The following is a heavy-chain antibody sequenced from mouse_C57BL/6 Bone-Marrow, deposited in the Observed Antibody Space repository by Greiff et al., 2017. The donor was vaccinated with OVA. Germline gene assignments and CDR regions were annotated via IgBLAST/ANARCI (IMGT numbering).Heavy chain of an antibody. J-gene: IGHJ1*03. CDR3: ARDIYYGNSWYFDV. CDR2: SRNKANDYTT. Sequence: DVKLVESGGGLVQSGRSLRLSCATSGFTFSDFYMEWVRQAPGKGLEWIAASRNKANDYTTEYSASVKGRFIVSRDTSQSILYLQMNALRAEDTAIYYCARDIYYGNSWYFDVWGTGTTVTVSS. V-gene: IGHV7-1*01. D-gene: IGHD2-1*01. CDR1: GFTFSDFY.